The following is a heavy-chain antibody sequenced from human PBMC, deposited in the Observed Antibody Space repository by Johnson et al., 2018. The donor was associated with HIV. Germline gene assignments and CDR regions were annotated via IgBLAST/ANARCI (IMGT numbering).Heavy chain of an antibody. J-gene: IGHJ3*01. D-gene: IGHD2-8*02. V-gene: IGHV3-15*01. CDR2: IKSKTDGGTT. CDR3: TTPAGGRGTGGPLAFDF. Sequence: VQLVESGGGLVKPGGSLRLSCAASGFTFSNAWMSWVRQAPGKGLEWVGRIKSKTDGGTTDYAAPVKGRFTISRDDSKNTLYLQMNSLKTEDTAVYYCTTPAGGRGTGGPLAFDFWGQGTMGHVSS. CDR1: GFTFSNAW.